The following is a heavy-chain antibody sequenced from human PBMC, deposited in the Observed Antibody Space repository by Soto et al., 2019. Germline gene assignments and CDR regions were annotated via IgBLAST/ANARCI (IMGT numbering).Heavy chain of an antibody. CDR2: IYFSGST. Sequence: SETLSLTCTVSGGSISSYYWSWIRQPPGKGLEWIGYIYFSGSTNYNPSLKSRVTISVDTSKNQFSLKLSSVTAADTAVYYCARDGYYYDSSGYQGVYYFDYWGQGTRVTVSS. CDR3: ARDGYYYDSSGYQGVYYFDY. V-gene: IGHV4-59*01. J-gene: IGHJ4*02. D-gene: IGHD3-22*01. CDR1: GGSISSYY.